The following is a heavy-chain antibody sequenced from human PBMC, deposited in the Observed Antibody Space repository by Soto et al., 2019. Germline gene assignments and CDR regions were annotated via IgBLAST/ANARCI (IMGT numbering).Heavy chain of an antibody. CDR2: ISYDGSNK. CDR3: ARDLGKVRYSYGLEPDY. V-gene: IGHV3-30-3*01. Sequence: HPGGSLRLSCAASGFTFSSYAMHWVRQAPGKGLEWVAVISYDGSNKYYADSVKGRFTISRDDSKNTLYLQMNSLRAEDTAVYYCARDLGKVRYSYGLEPDYWGQGTLVTVSS. D-gene: IGHD5-18*01. CDR1: GFTFSSYA. J-gene: IGHJ4*02.